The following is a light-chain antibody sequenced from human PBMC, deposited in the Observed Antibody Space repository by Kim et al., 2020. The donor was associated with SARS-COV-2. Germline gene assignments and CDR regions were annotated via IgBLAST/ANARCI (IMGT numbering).Light chain of an antibody. Sequence: LSAGERATRSCRASQSVSSYLAWYQQKPGQAPRLINYDASSRATGIPARFSGSGSGTDFTLTISSLEPEDFAVYYCQQRSNWPLTFGGGTKVDIK. V-gene: IGKV3-11*01. CDR1: QSVSSY. CDR3: QQRSNWPLT. CDR2: DAS. J-gene: IGKJ4*01.